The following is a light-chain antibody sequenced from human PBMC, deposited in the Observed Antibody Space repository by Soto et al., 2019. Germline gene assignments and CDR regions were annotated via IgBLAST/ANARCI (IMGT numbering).Light chain of an antibody. CDR2: RNN. V-gene: IGLV1-47*01. Sequence: QSVLTQPPSASGTPGQRVTISCSGSSSNIGSNYVYWYQQLPGTAPKLLIYRNNQRPSGVPDRFSGSKSGTSASLAISGLRSEDEADYYCAAWDDSLSGRVYVFGTGTQLTV. CDR1: SSNIGSNY. CDR3: AAWDDSLSGRVYV. J-gene: IGLJ1*01.